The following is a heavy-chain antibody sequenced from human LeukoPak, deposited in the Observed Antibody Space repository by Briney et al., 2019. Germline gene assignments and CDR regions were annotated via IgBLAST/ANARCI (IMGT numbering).Heavy chain of an antibody. CDR3: TTDEGEDTSY. CDR2: IRSKAYGGTT. D-gene: IGHD1-26*01. Sequence: PGGSLRLSCAASGFTFSSYALSWVRQAPGKGLEWVGFIRSKAYGGTTEYAASVKGRFTISRDDSKSIAYLQMNSLKTEDTAVYYCTTDEGEDTSYWGQGTLVTVSS. V-gene: IGHV3-49*04. CDR1: GFTFSSYA. J-gene: IGHJ4*02.